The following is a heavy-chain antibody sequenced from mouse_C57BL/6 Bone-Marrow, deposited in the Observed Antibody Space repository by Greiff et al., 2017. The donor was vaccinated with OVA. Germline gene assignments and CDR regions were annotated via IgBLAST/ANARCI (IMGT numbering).Heavy chain of an antibody. CDR1: GYTFTSYW. J-gene: IGHJ4*01. V-gene: IGHV1-69*01. CDR2: IDPSDSYT. D-gene: IGHD2-4*01. CDR3: ARDDYPYYAMDN. Sequence: QVQLQQPGAELVMPGASVKLSCKASGYTFTSYWMHWVKQRPGQGLEWIGEIDPSDSYTNYNQKFKGKSTLTVDKSSSTAYLQLSSLTSEDSAVYSGARDDYPYYAMDNWGQGPSATVPS.